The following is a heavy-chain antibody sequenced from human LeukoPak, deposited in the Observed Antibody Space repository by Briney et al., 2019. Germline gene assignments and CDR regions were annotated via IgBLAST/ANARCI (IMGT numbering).Heavy chain of an antibody. CDR1: GFSFSAYW. CDR3: ARFGYVAAVDV. CDR2: INPAGSET. V-gene: IGHV3-7*01. D-gene: IGHD2-15*01. Sequence: GGSLRLSCAAFGFSFSAYWMTWVCQAPGTGLEWVANINPAGSETYYVDPVKGRFSISRDNAKNLVYLQMNSLRAEDTAVYHCARFGYVAAVDVWGQGTPVTVSS. J-gene: IGHJ4*02.